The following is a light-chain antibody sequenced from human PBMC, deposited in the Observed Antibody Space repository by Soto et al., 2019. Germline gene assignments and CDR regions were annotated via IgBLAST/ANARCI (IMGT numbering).Light chain of an antibody. J-gene: IGLJ1*01. CDR1: SGYVGTYSL. CDR3: CLYVGATTDV. V-gene: IGLV2-23*01. CDR2: EGH. Sequence: QSVLAQPASVSGSPGQSITISCTGASGYVGTYSLVSWYQQHPGKAPKVVIYEGHKRPSGVPDRFSGSTSVNTASLTISGLQTDDDADYYCCLYVGATTDVFGTGTKLTVL.